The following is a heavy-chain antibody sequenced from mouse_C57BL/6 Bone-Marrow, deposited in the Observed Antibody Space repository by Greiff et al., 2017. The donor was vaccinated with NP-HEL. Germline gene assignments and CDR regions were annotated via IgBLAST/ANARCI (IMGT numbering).Heavy chain of an antibody. V-gene: IGHV12-3*01. D-gene: IGHD3-2*02. Sequence: VQLVESGPGLVKPSQSLFLTCSITGFPITSGYYWIWIRQSPGKPLEWMGYITHSGETFYNPSLQSPISITRETSKNQFFLQLNSVTTEDTAMYYCAGDSSGYGDFDYWGQGTTITVSS. CDR2: ITHSGET. J-gene: IGHJ2*01. CDR3: AGDSSGYGDFDY. CDR1: GFPITSGYY.